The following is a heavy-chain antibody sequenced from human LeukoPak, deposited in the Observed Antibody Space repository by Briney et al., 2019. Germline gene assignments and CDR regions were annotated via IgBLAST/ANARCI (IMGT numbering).Heavy chain of an antibody. D-gene: IGHD3-3*02. CDR2: IIPILGIA. J-gene: IGHJ4*02. V-gene: IGHV1-69*04. CDR1: GGTFSSYA. CDR3: ARDLAGQPRDY. Sequence: SVKVSCKASGGTFSSYAISWVRQAPGQGLEWMGRIIPILGIANYARKFQGRVTITADKSTSTAYMELSSLRSEDTAVYYCARDLAGQPRDYWGQGTLVTVSS.